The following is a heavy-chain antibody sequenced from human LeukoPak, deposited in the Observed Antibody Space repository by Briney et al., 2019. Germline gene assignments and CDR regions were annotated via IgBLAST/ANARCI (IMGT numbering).Heavy chain of an antibody. CDR2: IYYSGST. CDR1: GGSISSSNYY. CDR3: ARQYCSGGSCYSRDGEY. V-gene: IGHV4-39*01. D-gene: IGHD2-15*01. Sequence: SETLSLTCTVSGGSISSSNYYWGWIRQPPGKGLEWIGSIYYSGSTYYNPSLKSRVTISVDTSKNQFSLKLSSVTAADTAVYYCARQYCSGGSCYSRDGEYWGQGTLVTVSS. J-gene: IGHJ4*02.